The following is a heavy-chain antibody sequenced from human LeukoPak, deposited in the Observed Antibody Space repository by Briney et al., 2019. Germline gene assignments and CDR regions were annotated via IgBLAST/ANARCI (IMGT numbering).Heavy chain of an antibody. J-gene: IGHJ3*02. V-gene: IGHV3-23*01. CDR1: GFTFSSYG. CDR3: AKKEKGAFDI. Sequence: GGTLRLSCAASGFTFSSYGMSWVRQAPGKGLEWVSAISGSGGSTYYADSVEGRFTISRDNSKNTLYLQMNSLRAEDTAVYYCAKKEKGAFDIWGQGTMVTVSS. CDR2: ISGSGGST.